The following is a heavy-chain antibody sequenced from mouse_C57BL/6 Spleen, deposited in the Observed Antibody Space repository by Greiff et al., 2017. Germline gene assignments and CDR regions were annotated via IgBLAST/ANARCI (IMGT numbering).Heavy chain of an antibody. V-gene: IGHV1-80*01. D-gene: IGHD1-1*01. J-gene: IGHJ4*01. CDR2: IYPGDGDT. CDR3: ARGYYYGSSPYYYAMDY. Sequence: VKLMESGAELVKPGASVKISCKASGYAFSSYWMNWVKQRPGKGLEWIGQIYPGDGDTNYNGKFKGKATLTADKSSSTAYMQLSSLTSEDSAVYFCARGYYYGSSPYYYAMDYWGQGTSVTVSS. CDR1: GYAFSSYW.